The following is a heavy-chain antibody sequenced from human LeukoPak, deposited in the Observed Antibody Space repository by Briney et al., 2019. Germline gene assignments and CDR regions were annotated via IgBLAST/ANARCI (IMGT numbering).Heavy chain of an antibody. CDR2: INPNSGGT. CDR3: ARAAKGYCSGGSCLFFDY. CDR1: GYTFTGYY. D-gene: IGHD2-15*01. J-gene: IGHJ4*02. Sequence: ASVKVSCKASGYTFTGYYMHWVRQAPGQGLEWMGWINPNSGGTNYAQKFQGWVTMTRDTSISTAYMELSRLRSDDTAVYYCARAAKGYCSGGSCLFFDYWGQGTLVTVSS. V-gene: IGHV1-2*04.